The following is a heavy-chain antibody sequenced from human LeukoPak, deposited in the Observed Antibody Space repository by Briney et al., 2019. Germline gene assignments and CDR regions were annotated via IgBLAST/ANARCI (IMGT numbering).Heavy chain of an antibody. D-gene: IGHD3-16*01. V-gene: IGHV3-23*01. CDR3: AKGGGDGIWNAFDI. Sequence: GGSLRLSCAASGFTFAGYAMSWVRQAPGKGMEWLSGVSGGGSTYYADSVKGRFTISRDNSKNTLYLQMNSLRAEDTAVYYCAKGGGDGIWNAFDIWGQGSMVTVSS. J-gene: IGHJ3*02. CDR2: VSGGGST. CDR1: GFTFAGYA.